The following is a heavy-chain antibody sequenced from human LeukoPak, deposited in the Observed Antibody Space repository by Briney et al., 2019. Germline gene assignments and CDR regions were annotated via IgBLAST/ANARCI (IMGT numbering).Heavy chain of an antibody. CDR3: AREYYYDSSGSDAFDI. CDR1: GYTFTSYD. J-gene: IGHJ3*02. Sequence: GASVKVSCKASGYTFTSYDINWVRQATGQGLEWMGWMNPNSGNTGYAQKFQGRVTMTRNTSISTAYMELSSLRSEATAVYYCAREYYYDSSGSDAFDIWGQGTMVTVSP. V-gene: IGHV1-8*01. CDR2: MNPNSGNT. D-gene: IGHD3-22*01.